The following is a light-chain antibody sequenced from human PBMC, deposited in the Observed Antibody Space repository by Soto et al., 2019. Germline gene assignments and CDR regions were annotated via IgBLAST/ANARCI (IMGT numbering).Light chain of an antibody. CDR2: GAS. V-gene: IGKV3-20*01. J-gene: IGKJ2*02. CDR1: QSVSSSY. CDR3: QQYGSSPGCT. Sequence: EIVLTQSPGTLSLSPGERATLSCRARQSVSSSYLAWYQQKPGQAPRLLIYGASSRATGIPDRFSGSGSGTDFTLTISRLEPEDFAVYYCQQYGSSPGCTFGQGTKLEIK.